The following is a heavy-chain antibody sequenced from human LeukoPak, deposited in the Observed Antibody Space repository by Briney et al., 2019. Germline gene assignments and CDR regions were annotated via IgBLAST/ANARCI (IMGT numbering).Heavy chain of an antibody. CDR3: AVNSYAKDAFDI. J-gene: IGHJ3*02. CDR2: IYHSGST. V-gene: IGHV4-38-2*01. D-gene: IGHD5-18*01. Sequence: SETLSLTCAVSGYSISSGYYWGWIRQPPGKGLEWIGSIYHSGSTYYNPSLKSRVTISVDTSENQFSLKLSSVTAADTAVYYCAVNSYAKDAFDIWGQGTMVTVSS. CDR1: GYSISSGYY.